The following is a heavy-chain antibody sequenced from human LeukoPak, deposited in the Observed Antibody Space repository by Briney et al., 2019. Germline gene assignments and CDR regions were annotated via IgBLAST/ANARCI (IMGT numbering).Heavy chain of an antibody. CDR3: ARERGRIAVAGFDY. J-gene: IGHJ4*02. D-gene: IGHD6-19*01. CDR2: IYYSGST. Sequence: SETLSLTCTVSGGSISSYYWSWIRQPPGKGLEWIGYIYYSGSTNYNPSLKSRVTISVDTSKNQFSLKLSSVTAADTAVYYCARERGRIAVAGFDYWGQGTLVTVSS. CDR1: GGSISSYY. V-gene: IGHV4-59*01.